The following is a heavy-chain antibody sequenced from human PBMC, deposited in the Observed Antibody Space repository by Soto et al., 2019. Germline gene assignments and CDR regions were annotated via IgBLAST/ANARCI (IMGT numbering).Heavy chain of an antibody. CDR1: GGSISSYY. J-gene: IGHJ5*02. CDR2: IYYSGST. V-gene: IGHV4-59*01. D-gene: IGHD6-6*01. Sequence: SETLSLTCTVSGGSISSYYWSWIRQPPGKGLEWIGYIYYSGSTNYNPSLKNRVTISVDTSKNQFSLKLSSVTAADTAVYYCARVRHGGGVSSSVWFDPWGQGTLVTVSS. CDR3: ARVRHGGGVSSSVWFDP.